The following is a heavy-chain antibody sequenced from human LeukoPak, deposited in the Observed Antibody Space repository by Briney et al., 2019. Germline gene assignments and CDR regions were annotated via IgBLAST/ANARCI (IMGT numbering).Heavy chain of an antibody. J-gene: IGHJ4*02. CDR3: ARSRWFGESHPPLLYFDY. Sequence: GGSLRLSCAASGFTFSSYAMSWVRQAPGKGLEWVSAISGSGGSTYYADSVKGRFTISRDNSKNTLYLQMNSLRAEDTAVYYCARSRWFGESHPPLLYFDYWGQGTLVTVSS. D-gene: IGHD3-10*01. V-gene: IGHV3-23*01. CDR2: ISGSGGST. CDR1: GFTFSSYA.